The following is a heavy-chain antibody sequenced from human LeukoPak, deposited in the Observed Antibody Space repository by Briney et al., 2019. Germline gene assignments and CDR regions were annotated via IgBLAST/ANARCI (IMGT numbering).Heavy chain of an antibody. Sequence: GGSLRLSCAASGFTFSSYWMSWVRQAPGKGLEWVANINQDGSEKYYVDSVKGRFTISRDKAKNSLYLQMNSLRAEDTAVYFCARDYYYGSGSYAYWGQGTLVTVSS. CDR1: GFTFSSYW. CDR3: ARDYYYGSGSYAY. CDR2: INQDGSEK. V-gene: IGHV3-7*01. D-gene: IGHD3-10*01. J-gene: IGHJ4*02.